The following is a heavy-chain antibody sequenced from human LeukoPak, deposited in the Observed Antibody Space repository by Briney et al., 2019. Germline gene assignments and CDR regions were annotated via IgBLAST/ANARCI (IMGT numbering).Heavy chain of an antibody. V-gene: IGHV1-24*01. D-gene: IGHD3-9*01. CDR3: ARGDILTGYYRGFNWFDP. CDR1: GYTLTELS. CDR2: FDPEDGET. Sequence: GASVKVSCKVSGYTLTELSMHWVRQAPGKGLEWMGGFDPEDGETIYAQKFQGRVTMTEDTSTDTAYMELSSLRSEDTAVYYCARGDILTGYYRGFNWFDPWGQGTLVTVSS. J-gene: IGHJ5*02.